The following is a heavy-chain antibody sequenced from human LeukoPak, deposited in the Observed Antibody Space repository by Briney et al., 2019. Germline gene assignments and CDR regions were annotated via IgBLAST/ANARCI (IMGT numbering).Heavy chain of an antibody. CDR1: GYSISSGYY. J-gene: IGHJ4*02. Sequence: PSETLSLTCTVSGYSISSGYYWGWIRQPPGKGLEWIGSIYHSGSTYYNPSLKSRVTISVDTSKNQFSLKLSSVTAADTAVYYCARAGPPYYDFWSGYYFFDYWGQGALVTVSS. V-gene: IGHV4-38-2*02. D-gene: IGHD3-3*01. CDR2: IYHSGST. CDR3: ARAGPPYYDFWSGYYFFDY.